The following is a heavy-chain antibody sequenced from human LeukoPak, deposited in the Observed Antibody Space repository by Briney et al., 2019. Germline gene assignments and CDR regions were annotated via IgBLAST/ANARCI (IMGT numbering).Heavy chain of an antibody. CDR2: ISGSGGTA. V-gene: IGHV3-23*01. CDR1: GFTFSIYA. Sequence: PGGSLRLSCAASGFTFSIYAMSWVRQAPGKGLEWVSAISGSGGTAYYADSVKGRFTISRDNSKNTLYLQMNSLRAEDTAVYYCARIGSGWYWDYWGQGTLVTVSS. CDR3: ARIGSGWYWDY. D-gene: IGHD6-19*01. J-gene: IGHJ4*02.